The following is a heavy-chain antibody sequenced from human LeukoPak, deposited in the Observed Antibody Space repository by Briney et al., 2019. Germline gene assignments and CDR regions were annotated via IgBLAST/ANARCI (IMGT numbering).Heavy chain of an antibody. CDR3: ARAVSTYGLDS. CDR2: ITSTSSYI. J-gene: IGHJ4*02. Sequence: PGGSLRLSCAASGFTFSTFGMNWVRQALGKGLECVSSITSTSSYIYYADSVKGRFTISRDDAKNSLYLQMNSLRAEDTAVYYCARAVSTYGLDSWGQGTLVTVSS. D-gene: IGHD3-10*01. V-gene: IGHV3-21*01. CDR1: GFTFSTFG.